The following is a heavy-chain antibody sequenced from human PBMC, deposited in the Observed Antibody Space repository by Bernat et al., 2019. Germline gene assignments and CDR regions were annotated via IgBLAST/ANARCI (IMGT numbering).Heavy chain of an antibody. D-gene: IGHD3-22*01. CDR2: LSGSGGST. CDR1: GFTFSSYA. V-gene: IGHV3-23*01. Sequence: EVQLLESGGGLVQPGGSLRLSCAASGFTFSSYAMSWVRQAPGKGLEWVSALSGSGGSTYYADSVKGRFTISRDNSKNTLYLQMNSLRAEDTAVYYCAGYYYDSSGYYSTMYYFDYWGQGTLVTVSS. J-gene: IGHJ4*02. CDR3: AGYYYDSSGYYSTMYYFDY.